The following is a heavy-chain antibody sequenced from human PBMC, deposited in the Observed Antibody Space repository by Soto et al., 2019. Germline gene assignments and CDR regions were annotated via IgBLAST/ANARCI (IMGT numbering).Heavy chain of an antibody. V-gene: IGHV3-23*01. D-gene: IGHD5-12*01. Sequence: EVQLLESGGGLVQPGGSLRLSCAASGFTFSSYAMSWVRQAPGKGLEWVSAISGSGGSTYYADSVKGRFTISRDNSKNTLYLKTNSLRAENTAVYYCEKKKRDGYNVDYWGQGTLVTVSS. CDR2: ISGSGGST. CDR1: GFTFSSYA. CDR3: EKKKRDGYNVDY. J-gene: IGHJ4*02.